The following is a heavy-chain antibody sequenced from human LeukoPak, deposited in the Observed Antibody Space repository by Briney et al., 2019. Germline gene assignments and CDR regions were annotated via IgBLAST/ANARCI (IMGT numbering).Heavy chain of an antibody. D-gene: IGHD3-10*01. Sequence: ASVKVSCKASGYTFTSYAMHWVRQAPGQRLEWMGWINAGNGNTKYSQEFQGRVTMTRDTSIRTAYMDLSRLRSDDTAVYYCARERYYGSGSVYNRVDYWGQGTLVTVSS. J-gene: IGHJ4*02. CDR2: INAGNGNT. CDR3: ARERYYGSGSVYNRVDY. V-gene: IGHV1-3*01. CDR1: GYTFTSYA.